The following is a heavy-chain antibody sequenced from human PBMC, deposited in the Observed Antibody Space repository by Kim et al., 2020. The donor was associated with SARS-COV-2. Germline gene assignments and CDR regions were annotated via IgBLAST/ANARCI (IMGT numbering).Heavy chain of an antibody. J-gene: IGHJ4*02. Sequence: GESLKISCKGSGYSFTSYWIGWVRQMPGKGLEWMGIIYPGDSDTRYSPSFQGQVTISADKSISTAYLQWSSLKASDTAMYYCARLPFNDYGGKGLLDYWGQGTLVTVSS. D-gene: IGHD4-17*01. CDR3: ARLPFNDYGGKGLLDY. CDR2: IYPGDSDT. CDR1: GYSFTSYW. V-gene: IGHV5-51*01.